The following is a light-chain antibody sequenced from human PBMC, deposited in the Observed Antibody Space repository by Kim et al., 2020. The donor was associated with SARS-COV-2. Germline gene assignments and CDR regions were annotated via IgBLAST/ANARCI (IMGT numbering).Light chain of an antibody. J-gene: IGLJ3*02. V-gene: IGLV7-46*01. CDR1: TGAVTSGHY. Sequence: QPVVTQEPSLTVSPGGTVTLTCGSSTGAVTSGHYAYWFQQKLGQAPKTLIYDTSNKHSWTPVRFSGSLLGGKPALTLSGAQPEDEADYYCLLSYSGARVFGGGTQLTVL. CDR2: DTS. CDR3: LLSYSGARV.